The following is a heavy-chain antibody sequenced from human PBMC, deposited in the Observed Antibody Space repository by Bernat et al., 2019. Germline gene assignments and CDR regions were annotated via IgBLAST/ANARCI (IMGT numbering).Heavy chain of an antibody. V-gene: IGHV3-48*01. J-gene: IGHJ6*02. CDR2: ISSSSSTI. CDR3: ARDLTVAYGMDV. CDR1: GFTLSTYS. Sequence: VHLVESGGGLVQPGGSLRLSCAASGFTLSTYSMNWVRQAPGKGLEWVSYISSSSSTIYYADSVKGRFTISRDNAKNSLHLQMNSLRAEDTAVYYCARDLTVAYGMDVWGQGTTVTVS. D-gene: IGHD4/OR15-4a*01.